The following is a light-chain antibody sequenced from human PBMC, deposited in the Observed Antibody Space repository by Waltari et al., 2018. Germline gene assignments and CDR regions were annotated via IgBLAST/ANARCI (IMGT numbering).Light chain of an antibody. Sequence: VLTQSPDTLSLSPGERATLSCRASENLNSSFVAWYHQKPGQAPRLLISGTSRRATGIPDRFSGSGSGTDFTRTISRLEPEDFAVYYCHHYGSSPQTFGHGTKVEI. CDR1: ENLNSSF. V-gene: IGKV3-20*01. CDR2: GTS. CDR3: HHYGSSPQT. J-gene: IGKJ1*01.